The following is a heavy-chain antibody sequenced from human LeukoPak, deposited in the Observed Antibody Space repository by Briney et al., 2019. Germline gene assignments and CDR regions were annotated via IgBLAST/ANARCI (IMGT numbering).Heavy chain of an antibody. CDR1: EYTSTTYD. CDR3: ARRNSAQRPPRTMDV. Sequence: ASAKVSCKASEYTSTTYDINWVRQATGQGLEWMGWMNPKSGNTGYAQKFQGRVTMTRNTSISTAYMELSSLRSEDTAVYYCARRNSAQRPPRTMDVWGQGTTVTVSS. J-gene: IGHJ6*02. D-gene: IGHD6-25*01. CDR2: MNPKSGNT. V-gene: IGHV1-8*01.